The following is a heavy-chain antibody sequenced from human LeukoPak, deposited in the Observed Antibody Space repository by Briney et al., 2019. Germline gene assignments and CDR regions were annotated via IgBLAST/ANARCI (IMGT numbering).Heavy chain of an antibody. D-gene: IGHD1-26*01. Sequence: PSETLSLTCTVSGGSLNNYYWAWVRQPPGKGLEWIGHIYYGATANYNPFLKSRVAISVDVSRNQFSLKLSSVTAADTAVYYCARRYSREFFQHWGQSTLVTVSS. J-gene: IGHJ1*01. CDR2: IYYGATA. CDR3: ARRYSREFFQH. CDR1: GGSLNNYY. V-gene: IGHV4-59*08.